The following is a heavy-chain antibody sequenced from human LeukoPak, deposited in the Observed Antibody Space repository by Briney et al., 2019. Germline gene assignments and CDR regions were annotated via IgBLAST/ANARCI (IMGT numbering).Heavy chain of an antibody. J-gene: IGHJ5*02. CDR2: IYYSGST. CDR3: ARGLRLLWFGESLSAWSDP. CDR1: GGSISSYY. V-gene: IGHV4-59*12. D-gene: IGHD3-10*01. Sequence: SETLSLTCTVSGGSISSYYWSWIRQPPGKGLEWIGYIYYSGSTNYNPSLKSRVTISVDTSKNQFSLKLSSVTAADTAVYYCARGLRLLWFGESLSAWSDPWGQGTLVTVSS.